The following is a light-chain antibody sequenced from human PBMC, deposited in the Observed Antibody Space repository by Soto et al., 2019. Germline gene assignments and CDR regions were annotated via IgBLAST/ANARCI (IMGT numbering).Light chain of an antibody. CDR3: LLSYPGSCV. J-gene: IGLJ1*01. CDR2: DTS. Sequence: QAVVTQEPSLTVSPGGTVTLTCGSSTGAVTSSHYPYWLQQKPGQAPRPLIYDTSNKHSWTPARFSGSLLGGKAALTLSGAQPEDEADYYCLLSYPGSCVFGTGTKLTVL. V-gene: IGLV7-46*01. CDR1: TGAVTSSHY.